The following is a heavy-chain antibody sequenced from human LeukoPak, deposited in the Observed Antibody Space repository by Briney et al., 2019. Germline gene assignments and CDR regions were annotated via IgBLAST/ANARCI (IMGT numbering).Heavy chain of an antibody. D-gene: IGHD3-16*02. CDR1: GYTFTGYY. CDR2: INPNSGGT. CDR3: ARSDFTFGGVIAADY. J-gene: IGHJ4*02. Sequence: ASVKVSCKASGYTFTGYYMHWVRQAPGQGLEWMGWINPNSGGTNYAQKFQDRVTMTRDTSISTAYMELSRLRSDDTAVYYCARSDFTFGGVIAADYWGQGTLVTVSS. V-gene: IGHV1-2*02.